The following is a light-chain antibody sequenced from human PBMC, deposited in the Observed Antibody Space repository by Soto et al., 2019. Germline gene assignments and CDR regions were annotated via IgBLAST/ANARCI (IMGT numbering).Light chain of an antibody. Sequence: QSALTQPASVSGSPGQSITISCTGTSSDVGGYNFVAWYQQHPGKAPKIMIYDVTNRPSGVSNRFSVSKSGNTASLTISGLQAEDEADYYCSSYTSSSTLVFGTGTKLTVL. J-gene: IGLJ1*01. CDR3: SSYTSSSTLV. V-gene: IGLV2-14*01. CDR1: SSDVGGYNF. CDR2: DVT.